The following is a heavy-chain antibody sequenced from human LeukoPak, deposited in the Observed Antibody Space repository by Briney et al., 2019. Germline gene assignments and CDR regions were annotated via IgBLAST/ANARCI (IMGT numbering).Heavy chain of an antibody. D-gene: IGHD6-19*01. V-gene: IGHV4-39*01. CDR1: GGSISSSSYY. Sequence: PSETLSLTCTVSGGSISSSSYYWGWIRQPPGKGLEWIGSIYYSGSTYYNPSLKSRVTISVDTSKNQFSLKLSSVTAADTAVHYCARRRGSGWYYFDYWGQGTLVTVSS. CDR3: ARRRGSGWYYFDY. J-gene: IGHJ4*02. CDR2: IYYSGST.